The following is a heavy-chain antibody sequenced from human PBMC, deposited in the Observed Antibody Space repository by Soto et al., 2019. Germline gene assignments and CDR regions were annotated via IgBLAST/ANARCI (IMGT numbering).Heavy chain of an antibody. CDR2: IYYSGST. Sequence: SETLSLTCTVSGFSISSYYWSGIRQPPGKGLEWIGYIYYSGSTNYNPSLKSRVTISVDTSKNQFSLKLSSVTAADTAVYYCARDLRDMTTVTTYFDYWGQGTLVTVSS. J-gene: IGHJ4*02. V-gene: IGHV4-59*01. CDR3: ARDLRDMTTVTTYFDY. D-gene: IGHD4-17*01. CDR1: GFSISSYY.